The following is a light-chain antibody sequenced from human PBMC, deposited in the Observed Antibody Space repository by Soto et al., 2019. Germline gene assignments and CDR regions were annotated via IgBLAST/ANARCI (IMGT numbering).Light chain of an antibody. CDR3: SSYTRSSLHV. CDR1: RSDVGGSNY. V-gene: IGLV2-14*03. CDR2: DVG. J-gene: IGLJ1*01. Sequence: QSALTQPASVSGSPGQSITISCTGTRSDVGGSNYVSWYQKHPGKAPKHRFYDVGNRPLGVATRFSGSKSGNTASLTSSGLQAEDEDDYYCSSYTRSSLHVFGTGTKVTVL.